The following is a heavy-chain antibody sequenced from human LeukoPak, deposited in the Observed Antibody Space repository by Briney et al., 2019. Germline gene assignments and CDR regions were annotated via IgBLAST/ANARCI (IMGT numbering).Heavy chain of an antibody. D-gene: IGHD3-22*01. J-gene: IGHJ4*02. CDR2: ISSSSSYI. Sequence: GGSLRLSCAASGFTFSSYSMNWVRQAPGKGLEWVSSISSSSSYIYYADSVKGRFTISRDNAKNSLYLQMNSLRAEDAAVYYCARSSGYYYALGYWGQGTLVTVSS. V-gene: IGHV3-21*01. CDR3: ARSSGYYYALGY. CDR1: GFTFSSYS.